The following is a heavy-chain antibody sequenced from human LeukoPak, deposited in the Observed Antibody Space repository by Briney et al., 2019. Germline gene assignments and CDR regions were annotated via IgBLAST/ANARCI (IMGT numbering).Heavy chain of an antibody. Sequence: GASVKVSCTASGYTFTSYYMHWVRQAPGQGLEWMGIINPSGGSTSYAQKFQGRVTMTRDTSTSTVYMELSSLRSEDTAVYYCARGGSYYDSSGYYSGYWGQGTLVTVSS. CDR1: GYTFTSYY. J-gene: IGHJ4*02. CDR2: INPSGGST. V-gene: IGHV1-46*01. D-gene: IGHD3-22*01. CDR3: ARGGSYYDSSGYYSGY.